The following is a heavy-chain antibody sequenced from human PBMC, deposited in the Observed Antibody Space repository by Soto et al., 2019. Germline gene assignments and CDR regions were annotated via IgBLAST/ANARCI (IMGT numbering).Heavy chain of an antibody. CDR1: GGSISSGGYY. J-gene: IGHJ6*02. V-gene: IGHV4-31*03. CDR2: IYYSGST. CDR3: ARDPVTSARNYYYYGMDV. Sequence: SETLSLTCTVSGGSISSGGYYWSWIRQHPGKGLEWIGYIYYSGSTYYNPSLKSRVTISVDTSKNQFSLKLSSVTAADTAVYYCARDPVTSARNYYYYGMDVWGQGTTVTVSS. D-gene: IGHD4-17*01.